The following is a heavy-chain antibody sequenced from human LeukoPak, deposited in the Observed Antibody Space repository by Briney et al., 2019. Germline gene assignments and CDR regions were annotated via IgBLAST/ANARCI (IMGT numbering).Heavy chain of an antibody. D-gene: IGHD3-3*01. CDR2: MNPNSGNT. CDR3: ARSEGTTIFGVVIIRWFDL. CDR1: GYTFTGYD. J-gene: IGHJ5*02. Sequence: ASVKVSCKASGYTFTGYDINWVRQATGQGLEWMGWMNPNSGNTGYAQKFQGRVTITRNTSISTAYMGLSSLRSEDTAVYYCARSEGTTIFGVVIIRWFDLWGQGTLVTVSS. V-gene: IGHV1-8*03.